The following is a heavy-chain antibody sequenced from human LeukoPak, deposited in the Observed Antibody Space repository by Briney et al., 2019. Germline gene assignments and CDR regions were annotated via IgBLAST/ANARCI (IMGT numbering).Heavy chain of an antibody. CDR3: ARGGLLRTLGAFDI. J-gene: IGHJ3*02. Sequence: GASVKVSCKASGGTFSSYAISWVRQAPGQGLEWMGGIIPIFGTANYAQKFQGRVTITADKSTSTAYMELSSLRSEDTAVYYCARGGLLRTLGAFDIWGQGTMVTVSS. CDR2: IIPIFGTA. V-gene: IGHV1-69*06. CDR1: GGTFSSYA. D-gene: IGHD1-14*01.